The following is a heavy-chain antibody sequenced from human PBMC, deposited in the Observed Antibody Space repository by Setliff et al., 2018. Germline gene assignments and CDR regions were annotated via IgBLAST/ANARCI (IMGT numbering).Heavy chain of an antibody. J-gene: IGHJ4*02. D-gene: IGHD3-22*01. CDR2: IIPIFGTA. CDR1: GGTFRNYG. V-gene: IGHV1-69*05. CDR3: ARERGSYDSSTHYTYYFDY. Sequence: SVKVSCKASGGTFRNYGISWVRQAPGQGLDWMGGIIPIFGTANYAQKFQGRVTITTDDSTNTAYMELSSLRSEDTAVYFCARERGSYDSSTHYTYYFDYWGQGTLVT.